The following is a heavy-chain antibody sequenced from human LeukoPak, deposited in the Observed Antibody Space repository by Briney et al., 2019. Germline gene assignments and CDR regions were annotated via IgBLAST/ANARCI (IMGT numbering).Heavy chain of an antibody. Sequence: SETLSLTCTVSGGSMSRYYWSWIRQSPGKGLEWIGYISSRGGTNYNPSLRGRVSLSVDTSKNQLSLKLNSVTAADTGVYFCASSDCNSSGCQIFGSEAFDFWGPGTPVTVSS. CDR1: GGSMSRYY. CDR2: ISSRGGT. J-gene: IGHJ1*01. CDR3: ASSDCNSSGCQIFGSEAFDF. V-gene: IGHV4-59*01. D-gene: IGHD2/OR15-2a*01.